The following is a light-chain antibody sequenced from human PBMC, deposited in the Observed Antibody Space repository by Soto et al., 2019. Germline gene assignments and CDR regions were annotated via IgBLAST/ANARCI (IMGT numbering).Light chain of an antibody. V-gene: IGKV3-20*01. CDR2: AAS. Sequence: IVLTQSPGTLSLSPGERATLSCRAGQSVSSNYLAWYQQKPGQAPRLLIYAASSRATGIPDRFSGSGSGTDFTLTISRLEPEDFAVHYCQQYGNSPITFGQVTRLEIK. CDR3: QQYGNSPIT. CDR1: QSVSSNY. J-gene: IGKJ5*01.